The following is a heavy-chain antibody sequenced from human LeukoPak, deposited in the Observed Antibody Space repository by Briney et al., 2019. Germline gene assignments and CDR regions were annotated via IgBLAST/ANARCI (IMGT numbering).Heavy chain of an antibody. V-gene: IGHV3-15*01. CDR1: GFTFSNAW. CDR3: TTDGYYYDSSGYSDFDY. J-gene: IGHJ4*02. CDR2: IKSKTDGGTT. D-gene: IGHD3-22*01. Sequence: GGSLRLSCAAPGFTFSNAWMSWVRQAPGKGLEWVGRIKSKTDGGTTDYAAPVKGRFTISRDDSKNTLYLQMNSLKAEDTAVYYCTTDGYYYDSSGYSDFDYWGQGTLVTVSS.